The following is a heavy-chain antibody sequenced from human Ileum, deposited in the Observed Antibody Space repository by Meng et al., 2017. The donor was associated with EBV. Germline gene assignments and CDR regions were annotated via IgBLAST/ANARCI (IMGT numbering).Heavy chain of an antibody. V-gene: IGHV1-3*01. Sequence: QVQLLQSGAEVKKPGASVKLSCKASGYTFSNYAIHWVRQAPGQRPEWMGWINADNGNTKYPQKFQGRVTTTRNTPASTVYMDVRSLRSEDTAVYFCARVERGVKFDKWGQGTLVTVSS. J-gene: IGHJ4*01. CDR3: ARVERGVKFDK. D-gene: IGHD2-21*01. CDR1: GYTFSNYA. CDR2: INADNGNT.